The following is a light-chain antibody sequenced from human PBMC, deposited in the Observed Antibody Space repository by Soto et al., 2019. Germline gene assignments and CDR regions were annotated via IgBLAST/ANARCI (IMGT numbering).Light chain of an antibody. J-gene: IGKJ5*01. V-gene: IGKV2-28*01. Sequence: DIVMTQSPLSLPVTPGEPASISCRSSQSLLHSNGYNYLDWYLQKPGQSPQLLIYLGSYRASGVPDRFSGSGSGTDFTLTISRVEAEDVGVYYCMQALQTGTFGQGTRLEIK. CDR3: MQALQTGT. CDR2: LGS. CDR1: QSLLHSNGYNY.